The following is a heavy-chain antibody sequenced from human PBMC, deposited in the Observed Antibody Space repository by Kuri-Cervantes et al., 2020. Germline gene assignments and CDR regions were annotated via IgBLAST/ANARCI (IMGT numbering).Heavy chain of an antibody. D-gene: IGHD3-9*01. J-gene: IGHJ4*02. Sequence: GGSLRVSCAASGFTFSRYAMHWVRQAPGKGLEWAAVISYDGTNKYYAESVKGRLTISRDNSKNTLYLQMNSLRSEDRSVYFCARGGYYDILTIGFDYWGQGALVTVSS. V-gene: IGHV3-30-3*01. CDR2: ISYDGTNK. CDR1: GFTFSRYA. CDR3: ARGGYYDILTIGFDY.